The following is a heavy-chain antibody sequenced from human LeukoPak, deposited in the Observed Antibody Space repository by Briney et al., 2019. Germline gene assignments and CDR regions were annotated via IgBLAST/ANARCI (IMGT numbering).Heavy chain of an antibody. D-gene: IGHD3-10*01. J-gene: IGHJ6*03. CDR2: LYYTGIT. V-gene: IGHV4-39*01. Sequence: PSETLSLTCTVSGGSFSSSSYYWGWIRQPPGKGLEWHGSLYYTGITYYNPSLKSRLTISVDTSKNQFSLKLSSVTAADTAVYYCVRHPRTQVWFGETLYYYYYMDVWGKGTTVTVSS. CDR1: GGSFSSSSYY. CDR3: VRHPRTQVWFGETLYYYYYMDV.